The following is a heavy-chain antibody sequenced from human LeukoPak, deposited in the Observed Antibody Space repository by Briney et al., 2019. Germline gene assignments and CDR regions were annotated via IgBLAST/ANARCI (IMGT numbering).Heavy chain of an antibody. CDR1: GYSISSGYY. CDR3: ARSMEVAAADDNWFDP. D-gene: IGHD6-13*01. J-gene: IGHJ5*02. Sequence: ETSETQSLTCAVSGYSISSGYYWGWIRQPPGKGLEWIGSIYHSGSTYYNPSLKSRVTISVDTSKNQFSLKLSSVTAADTAVYYCARSMEVAAADDNWFDPWGQGTLVTVSS. CDR2: IYHSGST. V-gene: IGHV4-38-2*01.